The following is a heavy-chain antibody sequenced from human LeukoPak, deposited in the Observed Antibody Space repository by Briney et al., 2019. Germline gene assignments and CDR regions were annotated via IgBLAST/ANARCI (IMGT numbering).Heavy chain of an antibody. V-gene: IGHV3-48*01. CDR1: GFTFSSYS. J-gene: IGHJ6*04. CDR3: ARGPPRGYYGSGSYYKFGMDV. Sequence: GGSLRLSCAASGFTFSSYSMNWVRQAPGKGLEWVSYISSSSSTTYYAVSVKGRFTISRDNAKNSLYLQMNSLRAEDTAVYYCARGPPRGYYGSGSYYKFGMDVWGKGTTVTVSS. D-gene: IGHD3-10*01. CDR2: ISSSSSTT.